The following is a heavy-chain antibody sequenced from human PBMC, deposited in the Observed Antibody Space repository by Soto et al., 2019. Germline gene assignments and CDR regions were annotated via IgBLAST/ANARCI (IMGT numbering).Heavy chain of an antibody. Sequence: QVHLVQSGAEVRKPGSSVKVSCKASGGTLSNSAVSWVRQAPGQGLEWMGGTIPIIGTKQYAQKFQGRVTFPPDDSTNTAYKALLSMRSEGTAVEYWARGERIDTGDGDWGQGTLVTVSS. D-gene: IGHD5-18*01. V-gene: IGHV1-69*01. J-gene: IGHJ4*02. CDR2: TIPIIGTK. CDR3: ARGERIDTGDGD. CDR1: GGTLSNSA.